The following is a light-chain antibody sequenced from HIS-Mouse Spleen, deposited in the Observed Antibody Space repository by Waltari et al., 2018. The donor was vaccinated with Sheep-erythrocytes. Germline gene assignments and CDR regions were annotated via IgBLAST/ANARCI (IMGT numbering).Light chain of an antibody. Sequence: QAVLTQPSSLSASPGASASLTCTLRSGINVGTYRIYWYQQKPGSPPQYLLRYKSDSHKQQGSGGPSRFSGSKDASANAGILLISGLQSEDEADYYCMIWHSSAWVFGGGTKLTVL. CDR2: YKSDSHK. J-gene: IGLJ3*02. CDR3: MIWHSSAWV. V-gene: IGLV5-45*03. CDR1: SGINVGTYR.